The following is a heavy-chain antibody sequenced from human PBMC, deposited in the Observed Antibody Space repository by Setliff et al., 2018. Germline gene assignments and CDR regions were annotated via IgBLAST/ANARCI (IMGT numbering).Heavy chain of an antibody. D-gene: IGHD3-3*01. CDR3: ARMSGFQYMDV. Sequence: SETLSLTCTVSGGSISSYDWSWIRQPPGKGLEWIGYIHYSGSTSYSPSLKSRVTISLDTSNNQFSLSLSSVTAADTAVYYCARMSGFQYMDVWGKGTTVTVSS. CDR1: GGSISSYD. CDR2: IHYSGST. J-gene: IGHJ6*03. V-gene: IGHV4-59*08.